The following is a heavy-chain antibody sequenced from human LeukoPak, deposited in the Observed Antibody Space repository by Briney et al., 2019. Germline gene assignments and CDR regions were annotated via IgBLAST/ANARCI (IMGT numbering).Heavy chain of an antibody. CDR3: ARDQGATTPRYYFDY. CDR1: GFTFSSYG. CDR2: ISSNGGST. Sequence: TGGSLRLSGAASGFTFSSYGMHWVRQAPGKGLDYVSVISSNGGSTYYANSVKGRFTISRDNSKNTLYLQMGSLRAEDMAVYYCARDQGATTPRYYFDYWGQGTLVTVSS. D-gene: IGHD5-24*01. V-gene: IGHV3-64*01. J-gene: IGHJ4*02.